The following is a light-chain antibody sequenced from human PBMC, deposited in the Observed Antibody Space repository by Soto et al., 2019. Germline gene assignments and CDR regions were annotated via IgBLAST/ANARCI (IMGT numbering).Light chain of an antibody. Sequence: DIQMTQSPSTLSGSVGDRVTITCRASQTISSWLAWYQHKPGKAPKLLIYKASTLKSGVPSRFSGSGSGTEFTLTISRLQPDDFATYYCQHYTSYSEAFGQGTKVELK. CDR1: QTISSW. CDR2: KAS. CDR3: QHYTSYSEA. V-gene: IGKV1-5*03. J-gene: IGKJ1*01.